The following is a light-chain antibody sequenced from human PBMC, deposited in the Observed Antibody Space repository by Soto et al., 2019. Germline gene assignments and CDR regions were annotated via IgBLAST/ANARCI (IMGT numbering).Light chain of an antibody. J-gene: IGKJ1*01. V-gene: IGKV1-17*01. CDR3: LQHNSYPRT. CDR1: QSISSY. CDR2: AAS. Sequence: DIQMTQSPSSLSASVGDRVTITGLASQSISSYLNWYQQKPGKAPKRLIYAASSLQSGVPSRFSGSGSGTEFTLTISSLQPEDFATYYCLQHNSYPRTFGQGTKVDIK.